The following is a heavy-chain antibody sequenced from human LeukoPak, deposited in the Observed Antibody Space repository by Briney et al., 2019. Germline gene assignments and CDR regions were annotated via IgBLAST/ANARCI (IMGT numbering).Heavy chain of an antibody. D-gene: IGHD2-8*01. CDR2: TSSVGPST. J-gene: IGHJ4*02. V-gene: IGHV3-23*01. CDR3: AKQSYARSLGE. Sequence: GGSLRLSCATSGFPFSDFSMSWGRQAPGKGLGWTSTTSSVGPSTYYAEYVKGRFTISRDNSKNTLYLQMSSLRVEDTGVYYCAKQSYARSLGEGGPGTLVSVSS. CDR1: GFPFSDFS.